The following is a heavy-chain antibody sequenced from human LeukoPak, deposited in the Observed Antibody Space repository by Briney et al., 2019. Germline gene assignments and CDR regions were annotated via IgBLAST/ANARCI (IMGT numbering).Heavy chain of an antibody. J-gene: IGHJ4*02. CDR1: GFTFSTYA. D-gene: IGHD6-19*01. CDR3: AIDLSSSVAAYFLVY. CDR2: ISGGGGSA. Sequence: PGGSLRLSCAASGFTFSTYAMSWVRQAPGKGLEWVSTISGGGGSAYYADSVKGRFANSRDNSKNTLSLQMNTLTAEDTALNYCAIDLSSSVAAYFLVYWGRETRVAAAS. V-gene: IGHV3-23*01.